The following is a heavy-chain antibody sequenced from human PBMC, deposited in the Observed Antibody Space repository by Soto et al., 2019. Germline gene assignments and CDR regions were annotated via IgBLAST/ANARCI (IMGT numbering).Heavy chain of an antibody. CDR1: GCTFSSYA. J-gene: IGHJ3*02. V-gene: IGHV1-69*13. Sequence: SVKVSCKAPGCTFSSYAISWVRQAPGQGLEWMGGIIPIFGTANYAQKFQGRVTITADESTSTAYMELSSLRSEDTAVYYCARDSITMDRASAFDIWGQGTMVTVSS. D-gene: IGHD3-10*01. CDR2: IIPIFGTA. CDR3: ARDSITMDRASAFDI.